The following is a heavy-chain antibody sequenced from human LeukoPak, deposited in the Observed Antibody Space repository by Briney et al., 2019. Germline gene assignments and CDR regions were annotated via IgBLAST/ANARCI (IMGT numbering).Heavy chain of an antibody. CDR2: IYYSGST. Sequence: SETLSLTCTVSGGSVSSGSYYWSWIRQPPGKGLEWIGYIYYSGSTNYNPSLKGRVTISVDTSKNQFSLKLSSVTAADTAVYYCARDAETAMVTWGQGTLVTVSS. J-gene: IGHJ4*02. V-gene: IGHV4-61*01. CDR1: GGSVSSGSYY. D-gene: IGHD5-18*01. CDR3: ARDAETAMVT.